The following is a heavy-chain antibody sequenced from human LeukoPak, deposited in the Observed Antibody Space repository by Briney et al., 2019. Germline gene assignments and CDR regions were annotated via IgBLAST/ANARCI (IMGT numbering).Heavy chain of an antibody. V-gene: IGHV3-7*01. J-gene: IGHJ5*02. CDR2: IKQDGSEK. CDR1: GFTFSSYW. D-gene: IGHD3-9*01. Sequence: PGGSLRLSCAASGFTFSSYWMSWVRQAPGKGLEWVANIKQDGSEKYYVDSVKGRFTISRDNAKNSLYLQMNSLRAKDTAVYYCARGTYYDILTGYFYWFDPWGQGTLVTVSS. CDR3: ARGTYYDILTGYFYWFDP.